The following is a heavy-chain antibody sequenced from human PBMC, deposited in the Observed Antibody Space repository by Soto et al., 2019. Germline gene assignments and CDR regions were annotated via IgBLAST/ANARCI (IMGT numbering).Heavy chain of an antibody. D-gene: IGHD2-8*01. J-gene: IGHJ4*02. V-gene: IGHV1-18*01. CDR1: GYTVTSYG. CDR2: ISAYNGNT. Sequence: QVQLVQSGAEVKKPGASVKVSCKASGYTVTSYGISWVRQAPGQGREWMGWISAYNGNTNYAQKLQGRVTMTTDTSTSTAYMKLRSLRSDDTAVYYCARDHSPGYCTNGVCYPVGGYWPYYFDYWGQGTLFTVSS. CDR3: ARDHSPGYCTNGVCYPVGGYWPYYFDY.